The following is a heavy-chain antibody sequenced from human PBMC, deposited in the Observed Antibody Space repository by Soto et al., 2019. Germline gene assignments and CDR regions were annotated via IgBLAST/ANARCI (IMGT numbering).Heavy chain of an antibody. CDR2: ISYDGSNK. J-gene: IGHJ6*02. CDR3: ARDPGGRYCSSTSCYSGLAMDV. D-gene: IGHD2-2*01. Sequence: GGSLRLSCAASGFTFSSYAMHWVRQAPGKGLEWVAVISYDGSNKYYADSVKGRFTISRDNSKNTLYLQMNSLRAEDTAVYYCARDPGGRYCSSTSCYSGLAMDVWGQGTTLTVSS. CDR1: GFTFSSYA. V-gene: IGHV3-30-3*01.